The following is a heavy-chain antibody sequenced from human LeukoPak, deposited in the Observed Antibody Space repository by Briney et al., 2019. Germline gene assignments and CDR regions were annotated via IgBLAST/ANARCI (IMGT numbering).Heavy chain of an antibody. D-gene: IGHD3-9*01. J-gene: IGHJ3*02. CDR2: IHYSGST. V-gene: IGHV4-61*08. Sequence: SETLSLTCTVSGGSVSSAGYYWSWIRQPPGKGLEFIGYIHYSGSTNYNPSLKSRVTISVDTSKNQFSLKLSSVTAADTAVYYCARGSTLYYDILTGYYTPGPFDIWGQGTMFTVSS. CDR1: GGSVSSAGYY. CDR3: ARGSTLYYDILTGYYTPGPFDI.